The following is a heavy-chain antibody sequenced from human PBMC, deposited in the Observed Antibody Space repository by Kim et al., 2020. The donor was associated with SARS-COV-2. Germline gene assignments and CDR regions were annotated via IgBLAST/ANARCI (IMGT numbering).Heavy chain of an antibody. CDR3: ARGARMNDY. D-gene: IGHD2-15*01. CDR2: ISSSSSYR. CDR1: GFTFSSCS. J-gene: IGHJ4*02. Sequence: GGSLSLSCAASGFTFSSCSLNWVRQAPGKGLEWVSSISSSSSYRYYADSVKGRFTISRDNAKNSLYLQMNSLRAEDTAVYYCARGARMNDYWGQGTLVTVSS. V-gene: IGHV3-21*01.